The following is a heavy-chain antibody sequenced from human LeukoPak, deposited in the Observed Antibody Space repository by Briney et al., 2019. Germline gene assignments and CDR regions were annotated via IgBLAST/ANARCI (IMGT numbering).Heavy chain of an antibody. D-gene: IGHD5-12*01. CDR2: IYYSGST. V-gene: IGHV4-39*01. CDR3: ARRSPGGYETFDY. Sequence: PSETLSLTCTVSGGSISSSNYYWGCIRQSPGKGLEWIGSIYYSGSTYDNPSLKSRVTISVDTSKNQFSLKLSSVTAADTAVYYCARRSPGGYETFDYWGQGTLVTVSS. J-gene: IGHJ4*02. CDR1: GGSISSSNYY.